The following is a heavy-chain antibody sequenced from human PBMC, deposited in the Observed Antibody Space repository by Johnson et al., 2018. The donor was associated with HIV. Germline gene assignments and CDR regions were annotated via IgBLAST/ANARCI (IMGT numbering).Heavy chain of an antibody. CDR2: ISYDGSNK. J-gene: IGHJ3*02. D-gene: IGHD3-3*01. Sequence: QVQLVESGGGVVQPGRSLRLSCAASGFTFSSYAMHWVRQAPGKGLEWVAVISYDGSNKYYADSVKGRFTISRDNAKNTLYLQMNSLRAEDTAVYYCANDFGSGSGIWGQGTMVTVSS. V-gene: IGHV3-30-3*02. CDR3: ANDFGSGSGI. CDR1: GFTFSSYA.